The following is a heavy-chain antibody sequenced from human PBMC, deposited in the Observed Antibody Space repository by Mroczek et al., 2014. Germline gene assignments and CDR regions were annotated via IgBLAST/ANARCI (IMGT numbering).Heavy chain of an antibody. D-gene: IGHD1-26*01. V-gene: IGHV3-30*18. CDR1: GFSFSSYG. Sequence: QVQLVQSGGGVVQPGKSLRLSCAASGFSFSSYGMHWVRQPPGKGLEWVAVTSYAGNTNYYADSVKGRFTISRDNSKNTLYLQMNSLRAEDTAVYYCAKKAPGSYYGHIDSWGQGTLVTVSS. CDR2: TSYAGNTN. CDR3: AKKAPGSYYGHIDS. J-gene: IGHJ4*02.